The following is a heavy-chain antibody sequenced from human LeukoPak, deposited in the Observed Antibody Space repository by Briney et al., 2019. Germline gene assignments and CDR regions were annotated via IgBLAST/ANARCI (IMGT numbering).Heavy chain of an antibody. J-gene: IGHJ6*03. Sequence: SETLSLTCTVPGGSISSYYWSWIRQPAGKGLEWIGRIYTSGSTNYNPSLKSRVTMSGDTCKNQLSLKLSSVTAADTAVYYCARVAMVRGVAYYYYYYMDVWGKGTTVTVSS. V-gene: IGHV4-4*07. CDR3: ARVAMVRGVAYYYYYYMDV. D-gene: IGHD3-10*01. CDR1: GGSISSYY. CDR2: IYTSGST.